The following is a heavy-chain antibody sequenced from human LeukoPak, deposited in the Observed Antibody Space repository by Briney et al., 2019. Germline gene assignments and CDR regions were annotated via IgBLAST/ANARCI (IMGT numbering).Heavy chain of an antibody. V-gene: IGHV1-46*01. D-gene: IGHD2-2*01. Sequence: ASVKVSCKASGYTFTSYYMHWVRQAPGQGLEWMGIINPSGGSTSYAQKFQGRVTMTGDTSTSTVYMELSSLRSEDTAVYYCARDFERSNSCSRTSCYPVWFDPWGQGTLVTVSS. CDR1: GYTFTSYY. CDR2: INPSGGST. CDR3: ARDFERSNSCSRTSCYPVWFDP. J-gene: IGHJ5*02.